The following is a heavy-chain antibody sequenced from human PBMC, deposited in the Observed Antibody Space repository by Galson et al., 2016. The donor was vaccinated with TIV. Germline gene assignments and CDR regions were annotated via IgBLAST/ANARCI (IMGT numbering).Heavy chain of an antibody. CDR2: ISGSADRADRA. V-gene: IGHV3-23*01. CDR3: AKGGSWYVY. Sequence: SLRLSCAAYGFTFETYAMTWVRQAPGKGLEWVSVISGSADRADRAYYADSVGGRFTISRDNSKNTVFLEMNSLTVEDTAVYYCAKGGSWYVYWGPGTLVTVSS. D-gene: IGHD6-13*01. J-gene: IGHJ4*02. CDR1: GFTFETYA.